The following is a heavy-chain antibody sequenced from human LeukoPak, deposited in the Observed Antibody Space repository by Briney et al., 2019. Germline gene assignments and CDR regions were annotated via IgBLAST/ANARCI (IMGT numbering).Heavy chain of an antibody. CDR3: ARSRGYGYGYSLDC. Sequence: ASVKVSCKPSGYTFTDSYIHWMRRAPGQGLEWLGWINPNSGGTNYAQKFQGRVTMTRDTSISTAYMELSRLRSDDTAVYFCARSRGYGYGYSLDCWGQGTLVTVSS. D-gene: IGHD5-18*01. CDR1: GYTFTDSY. CDR2: INPNSGGT. J-gene: IGHJ4*02. V-gene: IGHV1-2*02.